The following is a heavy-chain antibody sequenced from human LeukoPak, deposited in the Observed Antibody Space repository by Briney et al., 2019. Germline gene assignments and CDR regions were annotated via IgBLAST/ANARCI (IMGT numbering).Heavy chain of an antibody. CDR2: IYYSGST. CDR3: ARGGGYSYGRNPANFDY. Sequence: SETLSLTCTVSGGSISSSSYYWGWIRQPPGKGLGWIGSIYYSGSTYYNPSLKSRVTISVDTSKNQFSLKLSSVTAADTAVYYCARGGGYSYGRNPANFDYWGQGTLVTVSS. CDR1: GGSISSSSYY. D-gene: IGHD5-18*01. V-gene: IGHV4-39*01. J-gene: IGHJ4*02.